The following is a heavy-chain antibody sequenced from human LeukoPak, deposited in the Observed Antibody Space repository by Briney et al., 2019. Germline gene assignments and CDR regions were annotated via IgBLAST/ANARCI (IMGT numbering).Heavy chain of an antibody. CDR2: MNPNSGNT. J-gene: IGHJ4*02. V-gene: IGHV1-8*01. D-gene: IGHD3-3*01. Sequence: ASVKVSCKASGYTFTSYDINWVRQATGQGLEWMGWMNPNSGNTGYAQKFQGRVTMTRNTSISTAYMELSSLRSEDTAVYYCARRHGWWGGPYYDFWSGSPYYFDYWGQGTLATVSS. CDR1: GYTFTSYD. CDR3: ARRHGWWGGPYYDFWSGSPYYFDY.